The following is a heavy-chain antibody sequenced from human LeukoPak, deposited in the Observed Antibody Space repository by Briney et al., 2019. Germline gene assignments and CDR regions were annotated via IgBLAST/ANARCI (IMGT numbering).Heavy chain of an antibody. D-gene: IGHD6-13*01. J-gene: IGHJ4*02. CDR1: GGSFSGYY. V-gene: IGHV4-34*01. Sequence: SETLSLTCAVYGGSFSGYYWSWIRQPPGKGLEWIGEINHSGSTNYSPSLKSRVTISVDTSKNQFSLKLSSVTAADTAVYYCARVVPIAAAGPTLDYWGQGTLVTVSS. CDR2: INHSGST. CDR3: ARVVPIAAAGPTLDY.